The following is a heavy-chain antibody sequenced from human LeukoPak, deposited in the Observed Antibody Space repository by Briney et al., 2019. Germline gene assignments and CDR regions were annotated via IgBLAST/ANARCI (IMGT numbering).Heavy chain of an antibody. CDR1: GGTFSSYA. Sequence: SVKVSCKASGGTFSSYAISWVRQAPGQGLEWMGGIIPIFGTANYAQKFQGRVTITADESTSTAYMELSSLRSEDTAVYYCARGVTMVRGVITVSDYYYYMDVWGKGTTVTIS. V-gene: IGHV1-69*13. CDR3: ARGVTMVRGVITVSDYYYYMDV. D-gene: IGHD3-10*01. CDR2: IIPIFGTA. J-gene: IGHJ6*03.